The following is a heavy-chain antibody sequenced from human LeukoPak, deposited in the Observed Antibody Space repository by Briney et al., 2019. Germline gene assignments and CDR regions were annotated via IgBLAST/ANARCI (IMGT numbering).Heavy chain of an antibody. J-gene: IGHJ5*02. V-gene: IGHV4-34*01. CDR3: ARDQLYCSSSSCRNLGWFDP. D-gene: IGHD2-2*01. Sequence: SETLSLTCAVYGGSFSGYYWNGLRQPPGKGLEWIGESNHSGSSNYNPSLKSRVTISVDTSKNQFSLRVSAVTAADTAVYYCARDQLYCSSSSCRNLGWFDPWGQGTLVTVSS. CDR1: GGSFSGYY. CDR2: SNHSGSS.